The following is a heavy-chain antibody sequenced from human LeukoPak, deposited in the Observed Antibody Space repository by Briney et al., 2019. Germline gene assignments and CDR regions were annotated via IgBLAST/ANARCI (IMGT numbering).Heavy chain of an antibody. CDR3: ASSSSSCCES. CDR2: INTDGSTT. V-gene: IGHV3-74*01. J-gene: IGHJ4*02. CDR1: GFTFSSHW. D-gene: IGHD2-2*01. Sequence: GGSLRLSCAASGFTFSSHWKHWVRQAPGKGLVWVSRINTDGSTTNYADSVKGRFTISRDNAKNTLYLQMDSLRAEDTAVYYCASSSSSCCESWGQGTLVTVSS.